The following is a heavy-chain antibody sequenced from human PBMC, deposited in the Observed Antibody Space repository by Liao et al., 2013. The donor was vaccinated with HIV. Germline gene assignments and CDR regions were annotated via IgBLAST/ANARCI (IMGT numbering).Heavy chain of an antibody. J-gene: IGHJ4*02. CDR1: GGTINTYY. V-gene: IGHV4-4*07. Sequence: QVQLQESGPGLVKPSETLSLTCSVSGGTINTYYWNWIRQSAGKGLEWIGRVHSSGSANYSPSLRGRATISVDTSKNQFSLILTSVSAADTAVYYCAKGALRSPTGASFDLWGQGTLVTVSS. D-gene: IGHD1-1*01. CDR2: VHSSGSA. CDR3: AKGALRSPTGASFDL.